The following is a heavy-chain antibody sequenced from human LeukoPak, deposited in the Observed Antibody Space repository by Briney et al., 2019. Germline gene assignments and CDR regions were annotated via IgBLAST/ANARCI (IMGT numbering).Heavy chain of an antibody. D-gene: IGHD2-21*02. J-gene: IGHJ4*02. CDR3: ARDPGDCGGDCDDY. CDR2: ISSSGSTI. CDR1: GFTFSSYE. V-gene: IGHV3-48*03. Sequence: PGGSLRLSCAASGFTFSSYEMNWVRQARGKGLEWVSYISSSGSTIYYADSVKGRFTISRDNAKNSLYLQMNSLRAEDTAVYYCARDPGDCGGDCDDYWGQGTLVTVSS.